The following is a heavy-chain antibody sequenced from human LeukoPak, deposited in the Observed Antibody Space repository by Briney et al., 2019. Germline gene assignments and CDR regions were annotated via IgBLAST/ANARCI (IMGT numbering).Heavy chain of an antibody. CDR1: GGSFSGYY. Sequence: SETLSLTCAVYGGSFSGYYWSWIRQPPGKGLEWVGEINHGGSTNYNPSLKSRVTISVDTSRNQFSLKLSSVTAADTAVYYCAREVVAGDAFDIWGQGTMVTVSS. CDR2: INHGGST. V-gene: IGHV4-34*01. J-gene: IGHJ3*02. D-gene: IGHD2-15*01. CDR3: AREVVAGDAFDI.